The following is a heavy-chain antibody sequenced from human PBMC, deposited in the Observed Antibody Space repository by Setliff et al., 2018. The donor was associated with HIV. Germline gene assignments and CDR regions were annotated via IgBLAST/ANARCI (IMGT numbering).Heavy chain of an antibody. CDR3: ARLTTTYYYDSSAYYHPV. J-gene: IGHJ4*02. Sequence: SETLSLTCAVYGGSFSGYYWSWIRQPPGKGLEWIGEINHSGGTNYNPSLKSRVTISVDTSKNQFSLKLSSVTAADTAVFYCARLTTTYYYDSSAYYHPVWGQGTLVTVSS. V-gene: IGHV4-34*01. D-gene: IGHD3-22*01. CDR1: GGSFSGYY. CDR2: INHSGGT.